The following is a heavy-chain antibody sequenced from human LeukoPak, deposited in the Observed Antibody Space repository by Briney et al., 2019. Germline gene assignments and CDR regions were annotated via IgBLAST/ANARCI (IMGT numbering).Heavy chain of an antibody. CDR2: ISSSGSTI. V-gene: IGHV3-11*01. CDR1: GFTFSDYY. D-gene: IGHD3-9*01. CDR3: ARGADPNYDILTGYYSPRENGMDV. Sequence: GGSLRLSCAASGFTFSDYYMSWIRQAPGKGLEWVSYISSSGSTIYYADSVKGRFTISRDNAKNSLYLQMNSLRAEDTAVYYCARGADPNYDILTGYYSPRENGMDVWGQGTTVTVSS. J-gene: IGHJ6*02.